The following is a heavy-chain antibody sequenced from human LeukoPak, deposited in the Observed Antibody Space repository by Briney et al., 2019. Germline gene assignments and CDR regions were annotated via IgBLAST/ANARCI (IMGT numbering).Heavy chain of an antibody. V-gene: IGHV3-66*01. D-gene: IGHD3-9*01. Sequence: GGSLRLSCAASGFTVSTKSMNWVRQAPGKGLEWVSIIYDGGSTYYAESVRGRFVISRDNSENTLYLHMNNLRAEDTAMYYCTTSYGTKRYFFDNWGQGTPVAVSS. CDR1: GFTVSTKS. CDR3: TTSYGTKRYFFDN. CDR2: IYDGGST. J-gene: IGHJ4*02.